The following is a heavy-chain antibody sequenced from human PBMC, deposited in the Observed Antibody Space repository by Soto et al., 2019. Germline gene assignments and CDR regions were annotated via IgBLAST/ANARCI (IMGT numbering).Heavy chain of an antibody. CDR1: GGSISSYY. CDR2: IYYSGST. Sequence: SGNPAITSTVSGGSISSYYWSCIRQPPGKGLEWIGYIYYSGSTNYNPSLKSRVTISVDTSKNQFSLRLSSVTAADTAVYYCARVEGYGYYYAPFYYYVMAVCGQGTTVTVSS. D-gene: IGHD3-22*01. V-gene: IGHV4-59*01. J-gene: IGHJ6*02. CDR3: ARVEGYGYYYAPFYYYVMAV.